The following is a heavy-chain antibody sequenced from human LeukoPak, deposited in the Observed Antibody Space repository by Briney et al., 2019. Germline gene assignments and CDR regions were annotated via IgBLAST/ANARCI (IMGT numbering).Heavy chain of an antibody. CDR2: IKQDGSEK. CDR3: ARGFDGDNAFDL. V-gene: IGHV3-7*01. Sequence: GGSLRLSCVASGFIINNYWMNWVRQAPGKGLEWVANIKQDGSEKYYVDSVKGRFTISRDNAKNSVYLQMNSLRAEDTAVYYCARGFDGDNAFDLWGQRTLVTVSS. CDR1: GFIINNYW. J-gene: IGHJ3*01.